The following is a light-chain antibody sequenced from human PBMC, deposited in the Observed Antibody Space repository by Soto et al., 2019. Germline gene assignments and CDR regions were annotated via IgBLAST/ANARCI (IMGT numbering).Light chain of an antibody. V-gene: IGLV1-40*01. J-gene: IGLJ7*01. Sequence: QSVLTQPPSVPGAPGQRVTISCTGSSSNIGAGYDVHWYQQLPGTAPKLLIYGNSNRPSRVPDRFSGSKSGTSASLAITGLQAEDEADYYCQSYDSSLSGAVFGGGTQLTVL. CDR3: QSYDSSLSGAV. CDR2: GNS. CDR1: SSNIGAGYD.